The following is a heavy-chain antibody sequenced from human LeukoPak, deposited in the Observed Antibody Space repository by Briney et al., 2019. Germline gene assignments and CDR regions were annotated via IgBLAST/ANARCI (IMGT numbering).Heavy chain of an antibody. D-gene: IGHD3-22*01. J-gene: IGHJ4*02. V-gene: IGHV3-23*01. CDR2: ISGSGGGT. CDR3: AKAPFDRSGYYLDY. CDR1: GFTFSSYA. Sequence: GGSLRLSCAASGFTFSSYAMSWVRQAPGKGLEWVSAISGSGGGTYYADSVKGRFTISRDNSKNTLYLQMNSLRAEDTAVYYCAKAPFDRSGYYLDYWGQGTLVTVSS.